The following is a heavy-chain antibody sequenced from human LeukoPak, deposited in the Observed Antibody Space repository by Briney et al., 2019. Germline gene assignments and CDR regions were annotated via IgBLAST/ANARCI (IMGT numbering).Heavy chain of an antibody. CDR2: IYHSGST. V-gene: IGHV4-4*02. CDR3: ARGGQSFDY. J-gene: IGHJ4*02. CDR1: GFTFSSYAM. Sequence: GSLRLSCAASGFTFSSYAMSWVRQPPGKGLEWIGEIYHSGSTNYNPSLKSRVTISVDKSKNQFSLKLSSVTAADTAVYYCARGGQSFDYWGQGTLVTVSS. D-gene: IGHD3-16*01.